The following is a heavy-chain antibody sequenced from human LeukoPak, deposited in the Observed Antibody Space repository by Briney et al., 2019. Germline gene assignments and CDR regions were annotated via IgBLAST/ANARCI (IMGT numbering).Heavy chain of an antibody. Sequence: SVKVSCKASGGTFSSYAISWVRQAPGQGLEWMGGIIPIFGTANYAQKFQGRVTITADESTSAAYMELSSLRSEDTAVYYCARALRFSHVFDYWGQGTLVTVSS. CDR2: IIPIFGTA. V-gene: IGHV1-69*01. CDR3: ARALRFSHVFDY. CDR1: GGTFSSYA. J-gene: IGHJ4*02. D-gene: IGHD3-3*01.